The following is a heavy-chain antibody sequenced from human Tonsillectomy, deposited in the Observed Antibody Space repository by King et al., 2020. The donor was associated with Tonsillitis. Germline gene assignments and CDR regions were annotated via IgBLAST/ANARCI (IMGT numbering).Heavy chain of an antibody. D-gene: IGHD3-10*01. V-gene: IGHV4-59*01. J-gene: IGHJ4*02. CDR2: IYYSGST. Sequence: QLVQSGPGLVKPSETLSLTCTVSGGSISSYYWSWIRQPPGKGLEWIGYIYYSGSTNYNPSLKSRVTISLDTSKNQFYLKLSSVTASDTAVYYCAVGGYYGSGIFWDFDYWGQGTLVTVSS. CDR1: GGSISSYY. CDR3: AVGGYYGSGIFWDFDY.